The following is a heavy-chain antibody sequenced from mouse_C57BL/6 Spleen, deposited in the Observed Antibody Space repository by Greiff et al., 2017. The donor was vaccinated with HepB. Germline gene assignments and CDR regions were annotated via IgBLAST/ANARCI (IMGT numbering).Heavy chain of an antibody. CDR2: IDPETGGT. V-gene: IGHV1-15*01. CDR3: TREWDWYFDV. J-gene: IGHJ1*03. Sequence: QVQLQQSGAELVRPGASVTLSCKASGYTFTDYEMHWVKQTPVHGLEWIGAIDPETGGTAYNQKFKGKAILTADKSSSTAYMELRSLTSEDSAVYYCTREWDWYFDVWGTGTTVTVSS. CDR1: GYTFTDYE.